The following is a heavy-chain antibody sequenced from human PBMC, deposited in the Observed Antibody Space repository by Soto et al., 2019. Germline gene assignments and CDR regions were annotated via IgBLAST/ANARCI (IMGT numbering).Heavy chain of an antibody. Sequence: SETLSLTCTVSGGSISSGDYYWSWIRQPPGKGLEWIGYIYYSGSTYYNPSLKSRVTISVDTSKNQFSLKLSSVTAADTAVYYCARALPFWSDSTYYYYGMDVWGQGTTVTVSS. D-gene: IGHD3-3*01. CDR2: IYYSGST. J-gene: IGHJ6*02. CDR3: ARALPFWSDSTYYYYGMDV. V-gene: IGHV4-30-4*01. CDR1: GGSISSGDYY.